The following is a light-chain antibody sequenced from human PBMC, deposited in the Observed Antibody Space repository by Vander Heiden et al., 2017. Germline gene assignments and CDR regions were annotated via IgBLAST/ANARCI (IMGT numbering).Light chain of an antibody. CDR1: SSNIGNHS. V-gene: IGLV1-51*02. CDR3: GTGDSSLRAVV. CDR2: ENN. J-gene: IGLJ3*02. Sequence: QSVLTQPPSVSAAPGQTVTISCSGSSSNIGNHSSSWYQQVPGPAPKLLISENNKRPSGIPDRFSGSKSGTSATLGITGLQTGDEADYYCGTGDSSLRAVVFGGGTKLTVL.